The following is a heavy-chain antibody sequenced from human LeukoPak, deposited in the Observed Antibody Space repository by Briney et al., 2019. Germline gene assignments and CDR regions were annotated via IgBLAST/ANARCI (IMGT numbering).Heavy chain of an antibody. J-gene: IGHJ4*02. V-gene: IGHV3-66*02. CDR3: APANYYDSNGYYLPFDY. D-gene: IGHD3-22*01. Sequence: GGSLRLSCAASEFSVGSNYMTWVRQAPGKGLEWVSLIYSGGSTYYADSVKGRFTISRDNSKNTLYLQMSSLRAEDTAVYYCAPANYYDSNGYYLPFDYWGQGTLVTVSS. CDR2: IYSGGST. CDR1: EFSVGSNY.